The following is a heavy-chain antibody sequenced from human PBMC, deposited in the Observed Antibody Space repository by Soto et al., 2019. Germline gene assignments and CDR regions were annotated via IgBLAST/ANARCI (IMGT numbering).Heavy chain of an antibody. J-gene: IGHJ4*02. CDR3: AKDLMYYYDSSGYPDY. V-gene: IGHV3-23*01. Sequence: EEQLLESGGGLVQPGGSLRLSCAASGFTFSSYAMSWVRQAPGKGLEWVSAISGSGGSTYYADSVKGRFTISRDNSKNTLYLQMNSLRAEDTAVYYCAKDLMYYYDSSGYPDYWGQGTLVTVSS. CDR1: GFTFSSYA. CDR2: ISGSGGST. D-gene: IGHD3-22*01.